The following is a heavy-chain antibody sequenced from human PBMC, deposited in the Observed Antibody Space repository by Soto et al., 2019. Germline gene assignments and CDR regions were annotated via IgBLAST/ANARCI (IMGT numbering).Heavy chain of an antibody. V-gene: IGHV4-39*01. CDR2: IYYSGST. D-gene: IGHD2-2*01. CDR1: GGSISSSSYY. Sequence: SETLSLTCTVSGGSISSSSYYWGWIRQPPGKGLEWIGSIYYSGSTYYNPSLKSRVTISVDTSKNQFSLKLSSVTAADTAVYYCARRTADPDYYYYYMDVWGKGTPVTVSS. CDR3: ARRTADPDYYYYYMDV. J-gene: IGHJ6*03.